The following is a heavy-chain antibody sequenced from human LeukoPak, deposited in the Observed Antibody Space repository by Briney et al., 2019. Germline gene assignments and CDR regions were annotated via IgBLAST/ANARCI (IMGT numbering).Heavy chain of an antibody. CDR2: IYHSGST. CDR1: GGSISSGGYS. Sequence: SETLSLTCAVSGGSISSGGYSWSWIRQPPGKGLEWIGYIYHSGSTYYNPSLKSRVTISVDRSKNQFSLRLPSVTAADTAVYFCAGQKSQFLLPSADWFFDLWGRGTLVTVSS. V-gene: IGHV4-30-2*01. D-gene: IGHD5-24*01. CDR3: AGQKSQFLLPSADWFFDL. J-gene: IGHJ2*01.